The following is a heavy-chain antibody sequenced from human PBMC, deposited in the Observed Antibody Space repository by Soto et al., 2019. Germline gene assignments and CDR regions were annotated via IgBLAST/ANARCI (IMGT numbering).Heavy chain of an antibody. CDR3: ARVAGYSCSWHFYYFAD. V-gene: IGHV1-2*02. D-gene: IGHD6-13*01. CDR2: INPNSGGT. Sequence: GASVNLSCKASGYTFTGYYMHWVRQAPGQGLEWMGWINPNSGGTNYAQKFQGRVTMTRDTSISTAYMELSRLRSDDTAVYYCARVAGYSCSWHFYYFADWAQGSMVTLAS. CDR1: GYTFTGYY. J-gene: IGHJ4*02.